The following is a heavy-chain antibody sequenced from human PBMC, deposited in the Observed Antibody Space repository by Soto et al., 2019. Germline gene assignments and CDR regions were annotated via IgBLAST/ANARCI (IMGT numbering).Heavy chain of an antibody. V-gene: IGHV6-1*01. CDR1: GGKVSSNSAA. D-gene: IGHD2-2*01. Sequence: SQALSLTCAISGGKVSSNSAAWNWIRQSPSRGLEWLGRTYYRSKWYNDYAVSVKSRITINPDTSKNQFSLQLNSVTPEDTAVYYCARDIVVVPAAPYYFDYWGQGTLVTVSS. CDR3: ARDIVVVPAAPYYFDY. CDR2: TYYRSKWYN. J-gene: IGHJ4*02.